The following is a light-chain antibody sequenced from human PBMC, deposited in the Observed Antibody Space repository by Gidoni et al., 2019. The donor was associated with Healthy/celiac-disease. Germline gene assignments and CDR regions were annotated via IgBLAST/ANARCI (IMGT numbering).Light chain of an antibody. V-gene: IGKV3-11*01. CDR1: QSVSSY. CDR2: DAS. Sequence: EIVLTQPPATLSLSPGERATLSCRASQSVSSYLAWYQQKPGQAPRLLMYDASNRATGIPARFSGSGSGTDFTLTISSLEPEDFAVYYCQQRSNWPPGTFGGGTKVEIK. J-gene: IGKJ4*01. CDR3: QQRSNWPPGT.